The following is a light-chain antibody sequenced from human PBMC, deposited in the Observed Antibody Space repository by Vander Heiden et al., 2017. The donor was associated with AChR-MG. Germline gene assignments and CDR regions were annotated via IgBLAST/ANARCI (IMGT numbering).Light chain of an antibody. J-gene: IGLJ7*01. V-gene: IGLV3-21*02. CDR3: QVWDNSSDHAV. Sequence: SYVLTQPPSVSVAPGQTARITCGGNNIGSKSVHWYQQKPDQAPVLVVYDDSDRPSGIPERFSGSNSGNTATLTISRVEAGDEADYYCQVWDNSSDHAVFGGGTQLTVV. CDR1: NIGSKS. CDR2: DDS.